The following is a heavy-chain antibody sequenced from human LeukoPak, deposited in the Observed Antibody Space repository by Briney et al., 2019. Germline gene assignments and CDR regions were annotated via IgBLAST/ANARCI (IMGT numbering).Heavy chain of an antibody. CDR1: GGSISSYY. Sequence: SETLSLTCTVSGGSISSYYWSWIRQPPGKGLEWIGYIYYSGSTNYNPSLKSRVTISVDTSKNQFSLKLSSVTAADTAVYYCARGGGYSYGYIYYYYMDVWGKGTTVTVSS. J-gene: IGHJ6*03. D-gene: IGHD5-18*01. CDR3: ARGGGYSYGYIYYYYMDV. V-gene: IGHV4-59*01. CDR2: IYYSGST.